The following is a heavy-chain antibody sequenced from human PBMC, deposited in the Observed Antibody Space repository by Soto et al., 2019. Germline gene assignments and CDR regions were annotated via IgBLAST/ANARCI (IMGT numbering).Heavy chain of an antibody. CDR1: GDTFTSYY. CDR2: INAGNGNT. V-gene: IGHV1-3*01. D-gene: IGHD4-4*01. Sequence: ASVKVACKASGDTFTSYYMHWVRQAPGQRLEWMGWINAGNGNTKYSQKFQGRVTITRDTSASTAYMELSSLRSEDTAVYYCASLPYGNDGGSFYYWGQGTLVTVS. J-gene: IGHJ4*02. CDR3: ASLPYGNDGGSFYY.